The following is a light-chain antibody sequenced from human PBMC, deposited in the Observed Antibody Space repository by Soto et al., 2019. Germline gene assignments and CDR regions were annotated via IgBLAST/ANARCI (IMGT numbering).Light chain of an antibody. CDR2: GAS. CDR3: QQRSNWPSIT. CDR1: QSVSIN. J-gene: IGKJ5*01. Sequence: EIVLTQSPGTLSLSPGERATLSCRASQSVSINLAWYQQKPGQAPRLLIYGASTRATGIPARFSGSGSGTDFTLTISSLEPEDFAVYYCQQRSNWPSITFGQGTRLEIK. V-gene: IGKV3-11*01.